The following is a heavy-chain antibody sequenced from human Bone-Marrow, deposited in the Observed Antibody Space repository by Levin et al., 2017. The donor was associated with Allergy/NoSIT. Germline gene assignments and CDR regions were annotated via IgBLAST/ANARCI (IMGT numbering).Heavy chain of an antibody. CDR2: IKSKTDGGTT. Sequence: GESLKISCAASGFTFSNAWMSWVRQAPGKGLEWVGRIKSKTDGGTTDYAAPVKGRFTISRDDSKNTLYLQMNSLKTEDTAVYYCTSRGGDNFDYWGQGTLVTVSS. V-gene: IGHV3-15*01. D-gene: IGHD3-16*01. CDR1: GFTFSNAW. J-gene: IGHJ4*02. CDR3: TSRGGDNFDY.